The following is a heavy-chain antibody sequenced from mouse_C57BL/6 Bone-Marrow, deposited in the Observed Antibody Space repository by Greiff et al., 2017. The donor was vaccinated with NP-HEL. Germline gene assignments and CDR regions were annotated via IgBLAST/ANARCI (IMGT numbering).Heavy chain of an antibody. CDR1: GFTFTDYY. Sequence: DVMLVESGGGLVQPGGSLSLSCAASGFTFTDYYMSWVRQPPGKALEWLGFIRNKANGYTTEYSAYVKGRFTISRDNSQSILYLQMNALRAEDSATYYCARSSAFYYGSSYGYFDVWGTGTTVTVSS. CDR3: ARSSAFYYGSSYGYFDV. V-gene: IGHV7-3*01. CDR2: IRNKANGYTT. J-gene: IGHJ1*03. D-gene: IGHD1-1*01.